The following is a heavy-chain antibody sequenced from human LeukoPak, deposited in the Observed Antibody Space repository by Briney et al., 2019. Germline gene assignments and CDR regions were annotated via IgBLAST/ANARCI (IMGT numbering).Heavy chain of an antibody. CDR2: ISSSSSYI. CDR3: ARDPSMTTVTTRENY. V-gene: IGHV3-21*01. CDR1: GFTFSSYS. D-gene: IGHD4-17*01. Sequence: GGSLRLSCAASGFTFSSYSMNWVRQAPGKGLEWVSSISSSSSYIYYADSVKGRFTISRDNAKNSLYLQMNSLRAEDTAVYHCARDPSMTTVTTRENYWGQGTLVTVSS. J-gene: IGHJ4*02.